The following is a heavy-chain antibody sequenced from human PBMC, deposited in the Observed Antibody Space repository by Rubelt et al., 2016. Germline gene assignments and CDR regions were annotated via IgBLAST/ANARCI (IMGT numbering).Heavy chain of an antibody. CDR3: ARGHYYDMDV. CDR2: ISGSGGST. CDR1: GFTFSNCA. J-gene: IGHJ6*02. Sequence: DVQLLESGGGLVQPGGSLRLSCAASGFTFSNCAMHWVRQAPGKGLEWVSAISGSGGSTYYADSVKGRFTISRDNSKNTLYLQMNSLRVEDTAVYYCARGHYYDMDVWGQGTTVTVSS. V-gene: IGHV3-23*01.